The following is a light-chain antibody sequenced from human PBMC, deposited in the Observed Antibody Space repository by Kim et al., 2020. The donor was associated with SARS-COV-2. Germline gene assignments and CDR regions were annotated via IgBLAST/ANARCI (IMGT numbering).Light chain of an antibody. Sequence: DIQMTQSPSSLSASVGDRVTITCRATQSITSYLNWYQQKPGKAPKLLIYAASTLQSGVPSRFSGSGSGTDFTLTISSLQAEDFATYYCQLSYSSPWTFGQGTKVDIK. V-gene: IGKV1-39*01. CDR1: QSITSY. J-gene: IGKJ1*01. CDR2: AAS. CDR3: QLSYSSPWT.